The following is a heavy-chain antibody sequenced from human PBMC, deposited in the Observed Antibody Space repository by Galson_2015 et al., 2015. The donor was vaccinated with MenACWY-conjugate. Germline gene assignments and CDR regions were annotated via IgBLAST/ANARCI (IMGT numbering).Heavy chain of an antibody. CDR3: ARVSHYYDLWSGYDNDLSADPGWFDP. J-gene: IGHJ5*02. CDR2: IYYTGST. CDR1: GDSISSTSHY. Sequence: LSLTCTVSGDSISSTSHYWGWIRQPPEKGLEWIGNIYYTGSTSYKPSLMSRVTISVDTSKNQFSMRLTSVTAADTAIYYCARVSHYYDLWSGYDNDLSADPGWFDPWGQGTLVTVSP. D-gene: IGHD3-3*01. V-gene: IGHV4-39*07.